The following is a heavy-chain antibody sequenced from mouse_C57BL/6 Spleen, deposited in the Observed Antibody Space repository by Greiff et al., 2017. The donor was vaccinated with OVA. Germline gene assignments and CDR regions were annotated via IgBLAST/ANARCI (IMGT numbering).Heavy chain of an antibody. D-gene: IGHD1-1*02. CDR2: IDPETGGT. CDR1: GYTFTDYE. Sequence: QVQLQQSGAELVRPGASVTLSCKASGYTFTDYEMHWVKQTPVHGLEWIGAIDPETGGTAYNQKFKGKAILTADKSSSTAYMELRSLTSEDSAVYYCTRYGSYVQFAYWGQGTLVTVSA. J-gene: IGHJ3*01. CDR3: TRYGSYVQFAY. V-gene: IGHV1-15*01.